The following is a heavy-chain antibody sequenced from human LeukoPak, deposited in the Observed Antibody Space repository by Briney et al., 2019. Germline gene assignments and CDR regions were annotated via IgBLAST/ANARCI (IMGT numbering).Heavy chain of an antibody. CDR3: ARYTGNYYYYYGMDV. CDR1: GGSISSYY. D-gene: IGHD1-26*01. J-gene: IGHJ6*02. V-gene: IGHV4-59*01. Sequence: SETLSLTCTVSGGSISSYYWSWIRQPPGKGLEWIGYIYYSGSTNYNPSLKSRVTISVDTSKNQFSLKPSSVTAADTAVYYCARYTGNYYYYYGMDVWGQGTTVTVSS. CDR2: IYYSGST.